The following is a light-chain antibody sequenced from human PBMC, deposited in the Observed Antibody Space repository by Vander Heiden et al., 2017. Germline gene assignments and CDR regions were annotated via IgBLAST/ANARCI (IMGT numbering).Light chain of an antibody. CDR2: DAS. J-gene: IGKJ2*01. CDR1: QGISSA. CDR3: EQFHSSPNT. Sequence: AIQLTQSPSSLSASVGDRVTITCRASQGISSALAWYQQKPGKVPKLLIYDASSLESGVPSRFSGGGSGTDFTLTISSLQREDFATYYCEQFHSSPNTYGQGTKLEIK. V-gene: IGKV1-13*02.